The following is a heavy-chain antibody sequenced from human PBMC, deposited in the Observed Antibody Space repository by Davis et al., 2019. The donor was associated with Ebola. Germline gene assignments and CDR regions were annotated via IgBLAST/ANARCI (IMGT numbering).Heavy chain of an antibody. V-gene: IGHV1-69*13. CDR3: AREEPGYYDSSGYYYYYYYGMDV. CDR1: GGTFSSYA. D-gene: IGHD3-22*01. J-gene: IGHJ6*02. CDR2: IIPIFGTA. Sequence: SVKVSCKASGGTFSSYAISWVRQAPGQGLEWMGGIIPIFGTANYAQKFQGRVTITADESTSTAYMELSSLRSEDTAVYYCAREEPGYYDSSGYYYYYYYGMDVWGQGTTVTVSS.